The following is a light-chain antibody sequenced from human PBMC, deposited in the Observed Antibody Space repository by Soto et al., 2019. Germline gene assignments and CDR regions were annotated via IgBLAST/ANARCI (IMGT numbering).Light chain of an antibody. V-gene: IGLV2-14*01. Sequence: QSALTQPASVSGSPGQSITISCTGTSSDVGAYNYVSWYQQHPGKAPKLMIYEVSNRPSGVSDRFSGSRSGNTASLTISGLQAEDESDYYCSSYTSSSTWVFGGGTKVTAL. CDR3: SSYTSSSTWV. J-gene: IGLJ3*02. CDR1: SSDVGAYNY. CDR2: EVS.